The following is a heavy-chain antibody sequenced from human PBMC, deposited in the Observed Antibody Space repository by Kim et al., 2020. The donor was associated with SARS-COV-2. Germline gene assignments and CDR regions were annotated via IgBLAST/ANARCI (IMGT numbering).Heavy chain of an antibody. CDR2: IYYSGNT. D-gene: IGHD2-2*01. V-gene: IGHV4-31*03. Sequence: SETLSLTCTVSGGSISSGGYYWSWIRQHPGKGLVWIGYIYYSGNTYYNPSLKSRVTIPVDTSMNQFSLKLSSVTAADTAVYYCARDPRSSVVVPAAKVFDIWGQGTMVTVSS. CDR3: ARDPRSSVVVPAAKVFDI. CDR1: GGSISSGGYY. J-gene: IGHJ3*02.